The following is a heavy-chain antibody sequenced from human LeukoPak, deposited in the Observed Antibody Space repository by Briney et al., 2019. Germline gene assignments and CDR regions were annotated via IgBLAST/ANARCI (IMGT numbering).Heavy chain of an antibody. CDR3: ARQNYDFWSGYSNWFDP. D-gene: IGHD3-3*01. J-gene: IGHJ5*02. CDR2: IYYSGST. V-gene: IGHV4-59*08. Sequence: SETLSLTCTVSGGSISSYYWSWIRQPPGKGLEWIGYIYYSGSTNYNPSLKSRVTISVDTSKNQFSLKLSSVTAADTAVYYCARQNYDFWSGYSNWFDPWGQGTLVTVSS. CDR1: GGSISSYY.